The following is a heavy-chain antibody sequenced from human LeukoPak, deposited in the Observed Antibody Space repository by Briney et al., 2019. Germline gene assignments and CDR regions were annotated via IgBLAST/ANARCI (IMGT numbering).Heavy chain of an antibody. J-gene: IGHJ4*02. CDR1: GGSISSYY. CDR3: ARHRYTSGWYAGFDY. D-gene: IGHD6-19*01. V-gene: IGHV4-59*08. CDR2: IYYNRGT. Sequence: PSETLSLTCNVAGGSISSYYWSWIRQSPGKGLEWIGYIYYNRGTNYNPSLKSRVTISVDTSKNQFSLRLNSLTAADTAVYYCARHRYTSGWYAGFDYWGQGTLVTVSS.